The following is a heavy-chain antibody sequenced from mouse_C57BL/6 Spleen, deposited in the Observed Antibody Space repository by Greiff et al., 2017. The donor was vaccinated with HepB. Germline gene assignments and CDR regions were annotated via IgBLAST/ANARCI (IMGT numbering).Heavy chain of an antibody. V-gene: IGHV14-2*01. CDR3: AKGPHSNNFDY. Sequence: EVNLVESGAELVKPGASVKLSCTASGFNIKDYYMHWVKQRTEQGLEWIGRIDPEDGETKYAPKFQGKATITADTSSNTAYLQLSSLTSEDTAVYYCAKGPHSNNFDYWGQGTTLTVSS. CDR2: IDPEDGET. D-gene: IGHD2-5*01. CDR1: GFNIKDYY. J-gene: IGHJ2*01.